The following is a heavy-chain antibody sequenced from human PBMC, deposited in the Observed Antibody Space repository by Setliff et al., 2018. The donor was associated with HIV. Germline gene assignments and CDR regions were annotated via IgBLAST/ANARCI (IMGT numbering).Heavy chain of an antibody. CDR2: VHYSGSL. J-gene: IGHJ4*02. D-gene: IGHD4-17*01. V-gene: IGHV4-31*11. CDR1: GDSISSRDHY. Sequence: SETLSLTCAVSGDSISSRDHYWGFIRQHPGRGLEWIGYVHYSGSLYYNPSLNNRITISVDSSKNQFSLRLTSATAADTAVYYCARAIRRAPPSDYLPGDCFDSWGQGTLVTVSS. CDR3: ARAIRRAPPSDYLPGDCFDS.